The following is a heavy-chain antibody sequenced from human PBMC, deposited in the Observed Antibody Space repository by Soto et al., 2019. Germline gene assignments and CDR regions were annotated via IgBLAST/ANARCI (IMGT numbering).Heavy chain of an antibody. V-gene: IGHV3-30-3*01. J-gene: IGHJ4*02. CDR2: ISYDGSNK. CDR3: SIPPSHGRLDY. CDR1: GFTFSSYA. Sequence: PGGSLRLSCAASGFTFSSYAMHWVRQAPGKGLEWVAVISYDGSNKYYADSVKDRFTISRDNSKNTLYLQMNSLRAEDTAVYYCSIPPSHGRLDYWGQGTLVTVSS.